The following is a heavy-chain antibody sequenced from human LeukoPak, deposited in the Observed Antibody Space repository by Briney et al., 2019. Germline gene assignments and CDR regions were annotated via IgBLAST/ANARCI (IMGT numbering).Heavy chain of an antibody. J-gene: IGHJ6*04. Sequence: ASVKVSCTGSGYTFTSYGISWVRHGPGQGLEWMGWISAYNGNTNYAQKLQGRVTMTTDTSTSTAYMELRSLRSDDTAVYYCARDTILSGYSSGWYYYYGMDVWGKGTTVTVSS. D-gene: IGHD6-19*01. CDR1: GYTFTSYG. V-gene: IGHV1-18*04. CDR2: ISAYNGNT. CDR3: ARDTILSGYSSGWYYYYGMDV.